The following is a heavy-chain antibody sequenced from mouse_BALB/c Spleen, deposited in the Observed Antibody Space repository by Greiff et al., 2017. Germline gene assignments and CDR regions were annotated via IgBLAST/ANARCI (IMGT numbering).Heavy chain of an antibody. Sequence: EVKLVESGPGLVKPSQSLSLTCTVTGYSITSDYAWNWIRQFPGNKLEWMGYISYSGSTSYNPSLKSRISITRDTSKNQFFLQLNSVTTEDTATYYCARRFLTTGYFDVWGAGTTVTVSS. CDR2: ISYSGST. V-gene: IGHV3-2*02. CDR1: GYSITSDYA. CDR3: ARRFLTTGYFDV. D-gene: IGHD1-2*01. J-gene: IGHJ1*01.